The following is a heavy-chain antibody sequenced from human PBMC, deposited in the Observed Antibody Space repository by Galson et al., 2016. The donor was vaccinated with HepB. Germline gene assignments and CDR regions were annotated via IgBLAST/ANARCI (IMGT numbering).Heavy chain of an antibody. CDR1: GFTFVSSA. D-gene: IGHD2-2*01. Sequence: SLRLSCATSGFTFVSSAMNWVRQAPGKGLEWVASISKTGESVWYTDSVKGRFSISRDNSRNTVYLQMSSLRAEDTAVFYCTKLVSLIPAAPTQMDGFDGWGQGIMVTVSS. CDR3: TKLVSLIPAAPTQMDGFDG. J-gene: IGHJ3*01. V-gene: IGHV3-23*01. CDR2: ISKTGESV.